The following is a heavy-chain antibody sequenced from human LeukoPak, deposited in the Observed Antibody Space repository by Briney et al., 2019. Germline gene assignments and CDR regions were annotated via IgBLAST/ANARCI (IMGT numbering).Heavy chain of an antibody. CDR1: GGSFSGYY. D-gene: IGHD3-10*01. Sequence: SETLSLTCAVYGGSFSGYYWSWIRQPPGKGLEWIGEINHSGSTNYNPSLKSRVTISVDTSKNQFSLKLSSVTAADTAVYYCARTGDGSGKRNRPTGYWGQGTLVTVS. CDR2: INHSGST. V-gene: IGHV4-34*01. J-gene: IGHJ4*02. CDR3: ARTGDGSGKRNRPTGY.